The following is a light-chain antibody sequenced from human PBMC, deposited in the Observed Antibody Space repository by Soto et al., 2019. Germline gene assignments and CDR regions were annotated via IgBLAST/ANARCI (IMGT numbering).Light chain of an antibody. Sequence: DIVMTQSPDSLAVSLGERATINCKSSQTVLDSSNNKDYLTWYQQKPGKAPKLLIYKTSTLKSGVPSRFSGSGSGTEFTLTISSLQPDDFATYYCQHYNSYSEAFGQGTKVDNK. V-gene: IGKV4-1*01. J-gene: IGKJ1*01. CDR1: QTVLDSSNNKDY. CDR2: KTS. CDR3: QHYNSYSEA.